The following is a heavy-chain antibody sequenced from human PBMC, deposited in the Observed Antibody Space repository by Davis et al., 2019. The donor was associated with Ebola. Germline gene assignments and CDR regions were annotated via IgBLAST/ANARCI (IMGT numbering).Heavy chain of an antibody. Sequence: AASVKVSCKASGYTFTSYGITWVRQAPGQGLEWMGWISAYNGNTNYAQKLQGRVTMTTDTSTSTAYMELSSLRSEDTAVYYCAREMATNLFYYGMDVWGKGTTVTVSS. D-gene: IGHD5-24*01. CDR1: GYTFTSYG. V-gene: IGHV1-18*04. CDR3: AREMATNLFYYGMDV. J-gene: IGHJ6*04. CDR2: ISAYNGNT.